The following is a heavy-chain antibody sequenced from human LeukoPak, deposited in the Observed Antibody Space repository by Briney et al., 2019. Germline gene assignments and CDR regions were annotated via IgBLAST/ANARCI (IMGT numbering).Heavy chain of an antibody. J-gene: IGHJ4*02. CDR1: GGSFSGYY. CDR2: INHSGST. Sequence: KPSETLSLTCAVYGGSFSGYYWSWIRQPPGKGLEWIGEINHSGSTNYNPSLKSRVTISVDTSKNQFSLKLSSVTAADTAVYYCARGPSVDYWGQGTLVTVSS. V-gene: IGHV4-34*01. CDR3: ARGPSVDY.